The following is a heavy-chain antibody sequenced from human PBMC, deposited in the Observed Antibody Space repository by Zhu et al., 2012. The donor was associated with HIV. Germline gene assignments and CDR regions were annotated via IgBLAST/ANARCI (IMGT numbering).Heavy chain of an antibody. CDR3: ARREPYYYDSSGYYNWFDP. D-gene: IGHD3-22*01. CDR1: GYSISSGYY. V-gene: IGHV4-38-2*01. Sequence: QVQLQESGPGLVKPSETLSLTCAVSGYSISSGYYWGWIRQPPGKGLEWIGSIYHSGSTYYNPSLKSRVTISVDTSKNQLSLKLSSVTAADTAVYYCARREPYYYDSSGYYNWFDPWGQGTLVTVSS. CDR2: IYHSGST. J-gene: IGHJ5*02.